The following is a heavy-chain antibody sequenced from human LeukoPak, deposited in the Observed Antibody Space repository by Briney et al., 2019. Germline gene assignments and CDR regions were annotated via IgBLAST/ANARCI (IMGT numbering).Heavy chain of an antibody. Sequence: SETLSLTCTVSGASISSYYWSWIRQPPGKRLEWIGYIYYSGSANYNPSLKSRVTISVDTSKNQFSLKLSSVTAADTAVYYCASADNYYDSSGSVVDIWGQGTMVTVSS. CDR1: GASISSYY. V-gene: IGHV4-59*01. CDR3: ASADNYYDSSGSVVDI. D-gene: IGHD3-22*01. CDR2: IYYSGSA. J-gene: IGHJ3*02.